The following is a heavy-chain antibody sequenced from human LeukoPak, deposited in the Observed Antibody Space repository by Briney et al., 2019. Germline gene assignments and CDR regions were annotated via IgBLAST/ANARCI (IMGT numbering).Heavy chain of an antibody. CDR3: AKTLFGFSYGKIDY. CDR1: GFTFSTYA. CDR2: IRGSDGST. D-gene: IGHD5-18*01. Sequence: GGSLRLSCAASGFTFSTYAMNWVRQAPGKGLEWVSAIRGSDGSTYYADSVKGRFTISRDNSKNTLYLQMNNLRAEDTAVYYCAKTLFGFSYGKIDYWGQGTLVTVSS. V-gene: IGHV3-23*01. J-gene: IGHJ4*02.